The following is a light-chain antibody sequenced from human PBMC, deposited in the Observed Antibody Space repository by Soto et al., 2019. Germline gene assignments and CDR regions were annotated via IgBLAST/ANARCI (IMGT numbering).Light chain of an antibody. Sequence: EVVMTQSPATLSVSPGGGATLSCRASQNVNTNLAWYQLKPGQAPRLLIYGASTRATGLPAKFSGSGSGTEFTLSTSSLQPEVFADYYCHQYNNWPYTFGQGTKLEIK. CDR3: HQYNNWPYT. V-gene: IGKV3-15*01. CDR1: QNVNTN. CDR2: GAS. J-gene: IGKJ2*01.